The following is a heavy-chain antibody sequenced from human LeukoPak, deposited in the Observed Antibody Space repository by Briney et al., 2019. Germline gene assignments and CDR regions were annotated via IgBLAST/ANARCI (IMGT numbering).Heavy chain of an antibody. CDR1: GYTFTSYY. D-gene: IGHD3-3*01. J-gene: IGHJ4*02. CDR2: INPSGGST. Sequence: ASVKVSCKASGYTFTSYYMHWVRQAPGQGLEWMGIINPSGGSTSYAQKFQGRVTITRNTSISTAYMELSSLRSEDTAVYYCARGRNDFWSGYYRGFYYWGQGTLVTVSS. CDR3: ARGRNDFWSGYYRGFYY. V-gene: IGHV1-46*01.